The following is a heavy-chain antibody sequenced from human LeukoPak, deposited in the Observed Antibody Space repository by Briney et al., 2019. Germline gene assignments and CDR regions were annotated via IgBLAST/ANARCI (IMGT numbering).Heavy chain of an antibody. CDR1: GYTFTSYD. J-gene: IGHJ6*03. Sequence: ASVKVSCKASGYTFTSYDINWVRQATGQGLEWMGWMNPNSGNTGYAQKFQGRVIMTRNTSISTAYMGLSSLRSEDTAVYYCARAMDYYYYMDVWGKGTTVTVSS. V-gene: IGHV1-8*01. CDR2: MNPNSGNT. CDR3: ARAMDYYYYMDV.